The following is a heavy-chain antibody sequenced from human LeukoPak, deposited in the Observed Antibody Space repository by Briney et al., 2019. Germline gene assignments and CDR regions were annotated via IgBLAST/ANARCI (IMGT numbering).Heavy chain of an antibody. Sequence: ASVKVSCKASGYTFTDYYIHWVRQAPGQGLEWMGWINPAGGGTNYAQNFQGRVTMTSDTSISTAYMELSSLRSDDTAVYYCAREAHDSSGFLFDPWGQGTLVTVSS. CDR2: INPAGGGT. D-gene: IGHD3-22*01. CDR1: GYTFTDYY. V-gene: IGHV1-2*02. CDR3: AREAHDSSGFLFDP. J-gene: IGHJ5*02.